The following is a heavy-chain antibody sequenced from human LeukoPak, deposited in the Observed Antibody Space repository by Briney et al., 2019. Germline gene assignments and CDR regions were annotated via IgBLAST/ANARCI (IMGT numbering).Heavy chain of an antibody. V-gene: IGHV4-30-4*08. CDR3: AREGYYDSSGYQLFDP. D-gene: IGHD3-22*01. J-gene: IGHJ5*02. Sequence: SETLSLTCTVSGGSISTGDYYWSWIRQPPGKGLEWIGYIYYSGSTYYNPSLKSRVAISVDTSKNQFSLKLSSVTAADTAVYYCAREGYYDSSGYQLFDPWGQGTLVTVSS. CDR1: GGSISTGDYY. CDR2: IYYSGST.